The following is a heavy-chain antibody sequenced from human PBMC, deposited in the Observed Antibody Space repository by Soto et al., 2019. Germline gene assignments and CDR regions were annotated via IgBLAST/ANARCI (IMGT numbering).Heavy chain of an antibody. CDR3: ARDGYISSWYQFYFDY. D-gene: IGHD6-13*01. J-gene: IGHJ4*02. Sequence: QVQLVQSGAEVKKPGASVKVSCKDSGYTFTSYGISWVRRAPGQGHDWMGWSSAYNGNTNYAQKLQGRVTMTTDNATSTAYMELRSLGSDDTGVYFCARDGYISSWYQFYFDYWGQGTLVTVSS. V-gene: IGHV1-18*04. CDR2: SSAYNGNT. CDR1: GYTFTSYG.